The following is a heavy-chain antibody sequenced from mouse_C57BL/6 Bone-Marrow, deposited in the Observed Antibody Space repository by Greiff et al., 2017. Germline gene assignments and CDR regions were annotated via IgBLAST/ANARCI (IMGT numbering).Heavy chain of an antibody. CDR1: GYSFTGYF. D-gene: IGHD2-12*01. J-gene: IGHJ3*01. CDR2: INPYNGDT. V-gene: IGHV1-20*01. CDR3: ARHYSDWGFAY. Sequence: EVMLVESGPELVKPGDSVKISCKASGYSFTGYFMNWVMQSHGKSLEWIGRINPYNGDTFYNQKFKGKATLTVDKSSSTAHMELRSLTSEDSAVYYCARHYSDWGFAYWGQGTLVTVSA.